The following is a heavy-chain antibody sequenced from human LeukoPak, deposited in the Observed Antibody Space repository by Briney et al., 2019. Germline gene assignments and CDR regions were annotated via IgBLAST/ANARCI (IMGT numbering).Heavy chain of an antibody. V-gene: IGHV3-48*03. Sequence: GGSLRLSCAASGFTFSSYEMNWVRQAPGKGLEWVSYISSGGSTIYYADSVKGRFTISRDNAKNSLYLQMNSLRAEDTAVYYCARGYCSGGSCYWVFDYWGQGTLVTVSS. CDR1: GFTFSSYE. CDR3: ARGYCSGGSCYWVFDY. CDR2: ISSGGSTI. J-gene: IGHJ4*02. D-gene: IGHD2-15*01.